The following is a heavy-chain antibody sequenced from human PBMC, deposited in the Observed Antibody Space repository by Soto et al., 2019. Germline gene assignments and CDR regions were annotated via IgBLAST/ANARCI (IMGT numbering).Heavy chain of an antibody. CDR3: AGGMSVRGYYDSSGETCDP. CDR2: ISAYNGNT. J-gene: IGHJ5*02. CDR1: GYTFTSYG. V-gene: IGHV1-18*01. D-gene: IGHD3-22*01. Sequence: QVQLVQSGAEVKKPGASVKVSCKASGYTFTSYGISWVRQAPGQGLEWMGWISAYNGNTNYAQKLQGRVTMTTDTSTRTAYMELQSLRSDDPAVYYCAGGMSVRGYYDSSGETCDPWGQGTLVTVSS.